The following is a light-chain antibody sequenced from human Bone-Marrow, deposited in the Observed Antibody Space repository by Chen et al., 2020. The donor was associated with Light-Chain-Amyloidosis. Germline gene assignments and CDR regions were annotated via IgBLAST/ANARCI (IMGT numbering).Light chain of an antibody. J-gene: IGKJ1*01. Sequence: DVVLTQSPLSLPVTLGQTASISCRPNQSLVYSYGDTYLNWFHQRPGQSPRRLIYKVSNRDSGVPDRFSGSGSGTDFTLKISRVEAEDVGIYYCMQGTHWPWTFGQGTKVE. CDR2: KVS. CDR1: QSLVYSYGDTY. CDR3: MQGTHWPWT. V-gene: IGKV2-30*01.